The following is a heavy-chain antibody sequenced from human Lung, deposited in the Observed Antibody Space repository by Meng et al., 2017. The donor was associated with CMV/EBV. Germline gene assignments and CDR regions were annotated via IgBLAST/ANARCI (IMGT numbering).Heavy chain of an antibody. CDR3: AKAQFGRYFDGRDGMDV. CDR2: IWNDGSIK. CDR1: GFTFSSYG. Sequence: GGSLRLSCAASGFTFSSYGMHWVRQAPGKGLEWVAVIWNDGSIKYYADSVKGRFTISRDNSKNTLYLQMYSLRAYDTAVYHCAKAQFGRYFDGRDGMDVWGQGTTVTVSS. D-gene: IGHD3-9*01. J-gene: IGHJ6*02. V-gene: IGHV3-33*06.